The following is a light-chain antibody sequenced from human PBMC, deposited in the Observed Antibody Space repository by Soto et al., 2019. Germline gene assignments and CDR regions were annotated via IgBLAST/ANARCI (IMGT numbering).Light chain of an antibody. CDR3: QQYNNWPPIT. CDR1: QSVSSS. Sequence: EIVLTQSPGTLSLSPGGRATLSCRASQSVSSSYVAWYQQKPGQAPRLLIYGASTRATGIPARFSGSGSGTEFTLTISSLQSEDFAVYYCQQYNNWPPITFGQGTRLEIK. J-gene: IGKJ5*01. CDR2: GAS. V-gene: IGKV3-15*01.